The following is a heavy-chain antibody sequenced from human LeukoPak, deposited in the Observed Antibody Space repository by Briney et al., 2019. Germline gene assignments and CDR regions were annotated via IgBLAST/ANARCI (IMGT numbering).Heavy chain of an antibody. J-gene: IGHJ4*02. D-gene: IGHD3-22*01. CDR2: IYHSGST. CDR3: ARVGYDSSGYYYGGIDY. Sequence: PSETLSLTCTVSGGSISSYYWGWIRQPPGKGLEWIGSIYHSGSTYYNPSLKSRVTISVDTSKNQFSLKLSSVTAAETAVYYCARVGYDSSGYYYGGIDYWGQGTLVTVSS. CDR1: GGSISSYY. V-gene: IGHV4-38-2*02.